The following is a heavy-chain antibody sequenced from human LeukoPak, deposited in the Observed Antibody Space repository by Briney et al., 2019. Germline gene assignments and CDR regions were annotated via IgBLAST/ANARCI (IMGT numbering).Heavy chain of an antibody. D-gene: IGHD1-26*01. Sequence: GGSLRLSCAASGFTFSSYAMHWVRQAPGKGLEWVAVISYDGSNKYYADSVKGRFTISRDNSKNTLYLQMNSLRAEDTAVYYCVSYSLSYYFDYWGQGTLVTVSS. CDR2: ISYDGSNK. V-gene: IGHV3-30*04. J-gene: IGHJ4*02. CDR1: GFTFSSYA. CDR3: VSYSLSYYFDY.